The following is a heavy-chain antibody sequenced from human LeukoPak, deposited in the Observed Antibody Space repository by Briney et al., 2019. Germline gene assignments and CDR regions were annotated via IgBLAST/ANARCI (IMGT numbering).Heavy chain of an antibody. CDR1: GASINSRDYY. CDR3: AKHRGSFFEAFDI. D-gene: IGHD1-26*01. V-gene: IGHV4-39*01. CDR2: IYSDGTT. Sequence: SETLSLTCTVSGASINSRDYYWGWIRQPPGQGLEWIGSIYSDGTTYYNPSLKSRVSISADTSKNHFSLWLSSVTAADMTVYYCAKHRGSFFEAFDIWGQGTAVSVSS. J-gene: IGHJ3*02.